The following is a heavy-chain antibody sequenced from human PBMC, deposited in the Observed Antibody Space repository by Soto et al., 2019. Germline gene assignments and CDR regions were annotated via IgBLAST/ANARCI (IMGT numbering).Heavy chain of an antibody. CDR1: GFTFSSYG. CDR3: ARGTASSWYFGS. D-gene: IGHD6-13*01. Sequence: QVQLVESGGGVVQPGRSLRLSCAASGFTFSSYGMHWVRQAPGKGLEWVALIYYDGREKYYADSVKGRFTISRDNSKNMLYLQMDSLTAEDTAVYFCARGTASSWYFGSWGQGTLVTVST. CDR2: IYYDGREK. J-gene: IGHJ4*02. V-gene: IGHV3-33*01.